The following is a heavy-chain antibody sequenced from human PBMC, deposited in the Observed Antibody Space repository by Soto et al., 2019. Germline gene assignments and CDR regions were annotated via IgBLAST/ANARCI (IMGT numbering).Heavy chain of an antibody. CDR2: IIPIFGTA. CDR3: ATINNPQWLVVGGAFDI. Sequence: SVKVSCKGSGGTFSSYAISWVRQAPGQGLEWMGGIIPIFGTANYAQKFQGRVTITADKSTSTAYMELSSLRSEDTAVYYCATINNPQWLVVGGAFDIWGHGTMVTVPS. D-gene: IGHD6-19*01. CDR1: GGTFSSYA. J-gene: IGHJ3*02. V-gene: IGHV1-69*06.